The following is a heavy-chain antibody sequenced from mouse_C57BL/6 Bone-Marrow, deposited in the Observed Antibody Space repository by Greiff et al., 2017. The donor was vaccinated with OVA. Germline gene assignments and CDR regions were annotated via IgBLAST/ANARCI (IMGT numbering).Heavy chain of an antibody. CDR1: GFNIKDYY. CDR3: ARLGWVSFAY. V-gene: IGHV14-2*01. CDR2: IDPEDGET. Sequence: EVQRVESGAELVKPGASVKLSCTASGFNIKDYYMHWVKQRTEQGLAWIGRIDPEDGETKSAPKFPGKATITADTSSNTAYLQLSSLTSEYTAVYYWARLGWVSFAYWGQGTLVTVSA. D-gene: IGHD2-3*01. J-gene: IGHJ3*01.